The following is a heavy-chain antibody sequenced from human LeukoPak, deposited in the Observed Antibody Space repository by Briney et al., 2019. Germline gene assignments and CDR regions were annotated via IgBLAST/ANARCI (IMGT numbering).Heavy chain of an antibody. Sequence: GGSLRLSCAASGFTFSSYSMNWVRQAPGKGLEWVSSISSSSSYIYYADSVRGRFTISRDNSKNTLYLQMNSLRAEDTAVYYCARDHSSGWYSDYFDYWGQGTLVTVSS. D-gene: IGHD6-19*01. J-gene: IGHJ4*02. CDR3: ARDHSSGWYSDYFDY. V-gene: IGHV3-21*01. CDR1: GFTFSSYS. CDR2: ISSSSSYI.